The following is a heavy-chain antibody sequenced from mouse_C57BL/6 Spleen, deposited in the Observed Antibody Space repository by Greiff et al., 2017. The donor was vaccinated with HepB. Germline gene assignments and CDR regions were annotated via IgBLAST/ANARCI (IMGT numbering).Heavy chain of an antibody. Sequence: QVQLQQPGAELVKPGASVKLSCKASGYTFTSYWMQWVKQRPGQGLEWIGEIDPSDSYTNYNQKFKGKSTLTVDTSSSTAYMQLSSLTSEDSAVYYCALTGRGAWGQGTTLTVSS. CDR2: IDPSDSYT. CDR3: ALTGRGA. V-gene: IGHV1-50*01. D-gene: IGHD4-1*01. CDR1: GYTFTSYW. J-gene: IGHJ2*01.